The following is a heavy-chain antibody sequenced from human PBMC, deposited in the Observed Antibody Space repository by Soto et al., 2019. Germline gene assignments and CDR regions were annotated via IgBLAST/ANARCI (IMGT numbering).Heavy chain of an antibody. V-gene: IGHV4-4*02. CDR3: ARHQSIVVVTAARAFDI. Sequence: PSETLSLTCAVSGDSISSTFWWTWVRQPPGKGLEWIGEVYHSGSTRYNPSLKSRVTISVDKPNNQFSLKLSSMTDADTAVYYCARHQSIVVVTAARAFDIWGQGTMVTVSS. D-gene: IGHD2-15*01. CDR1: GDSISSTFW. CDR2: VYHSGST. J-gene: IGHJ3*02.